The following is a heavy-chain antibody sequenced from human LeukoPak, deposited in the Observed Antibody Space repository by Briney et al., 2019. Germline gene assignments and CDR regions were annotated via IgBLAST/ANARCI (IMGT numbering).Heavy chain of an antibody. V-gene: IGHV1-69*05. CDR1: VGTFSSYA. J-gene: IGHJ4*02. D-gene: IGHD3-22*01. CDR3: ARNGYYDSSGYYYPFDY. Sequence: GSSVKVSCKASVGTFSSYAISWVRQAPGQGLEWMGGIIPIFGTANYAQKFQGRVTITTDESTSTAYMELSSLRSEDTAVYYCARNGYYDSSGYYYPFDYWGQGTLVTVSS. CDR2: IIPIFGTA.